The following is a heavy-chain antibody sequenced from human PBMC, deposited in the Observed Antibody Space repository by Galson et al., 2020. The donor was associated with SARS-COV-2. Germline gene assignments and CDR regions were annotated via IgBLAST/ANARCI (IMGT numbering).Heavy chain of an antibody. CDR3: ARSGSHYDTSGYYHFDY. V-gene: IGHV3-72*01. CDR2: TRNKANSYTT. J-gene: IGHJ4*02. D-gene: IGHD3-22*01. CDR1: GFTLSDHY. Sequence: PGGSLRLSCAASGFTLSDHYMDWVRQAPGKGLEWVGRTRNKANSYTTEYAASVRGRFTISRDDSKNSLSLQMNSLKTEDTAVYYCARSGSHYDTSGYYHFDYWGQGTLVTVSS.